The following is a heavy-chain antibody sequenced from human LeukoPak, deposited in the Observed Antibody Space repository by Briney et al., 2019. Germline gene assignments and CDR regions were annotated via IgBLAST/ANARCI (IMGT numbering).Heavy chain of an antibody. D-gene: IGHD6-13*01. Sequence: GGSLRLSCAASGFTFSTYWMSWVRQAPGKGLEWVANIKQGGSEKYYVDSVKGRFTISRDNAKNSLYLQMNGLRAEDTAMYYCARDSAGNDYWGQGTLVTVSS. J-gene: IGHJ4*02. V-gene: IGHV3-7*01. CDR3: ARDSAGNDY. CDR1: GFTFSTYW. CDR2: IKQGGSEK.